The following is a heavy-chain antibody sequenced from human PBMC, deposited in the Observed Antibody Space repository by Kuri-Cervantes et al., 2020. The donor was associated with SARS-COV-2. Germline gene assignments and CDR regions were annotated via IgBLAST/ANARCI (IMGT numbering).Heavy chain of an antibody. J-gene: IGHJ4*02. D-gene: IGHD3-10*01. CDR2: IRSKDKNYAT. V-gene: IGHV3-73*01. CDR3: ARRAMVRGMYYFDY. Sequence: GGSLRLSCVASGFTFSGSGMHWVHQASGKGLEWVGRIRSKDKNYATAYAASLKGRFTISRDDAKNTAYLQMNSLETEDTAVYYCARRAMVRGMYYFDYWGQGTLVTVSS. CDR1: GFTFSGSG.